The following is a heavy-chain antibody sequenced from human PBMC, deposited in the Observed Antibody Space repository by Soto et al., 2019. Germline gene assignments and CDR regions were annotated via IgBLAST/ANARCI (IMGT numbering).Heavy chain of an antibody. Sequence: SETLSLTCTVTGDSISSRSYYWGWIRQPPGKGLEWIGSIYYSGSTYNNPSLRSRVSMSIDTSKDQFSLKLKSVTAADTALYLCARQRTSVVTQAYFDVWGTGSLVTVSS. V-gene: IGHV4-39*01. CDR2: IYYSGST. CDR1: GDSISSRSYY. CDR3: ARQRTSVVTQAYFDV. D-gene: IGHD2-21*02. J-gene: IGHJ4*02.